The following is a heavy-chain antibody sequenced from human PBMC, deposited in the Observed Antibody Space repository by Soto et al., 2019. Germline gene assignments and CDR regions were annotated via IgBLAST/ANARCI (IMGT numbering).Heavy chain of an antibody. Sequence: PGGSLRLSCAASGFTFNDYALSWVRQAPGKGLEWVSSISGSGGSTYYADSVKGRFTISRDNSKNTLYLQMSSLRAEDTALYYCAKDTAIFDYWGQGTLVTVSS. J-gene: IGHJ4*02. CDR2: ISGSGGST. D-gene: IGHD3-3*01. V-gene: IGHV3-23*01. CDR3: AKDTAIFDY. CDR1: GFTFNDYA.